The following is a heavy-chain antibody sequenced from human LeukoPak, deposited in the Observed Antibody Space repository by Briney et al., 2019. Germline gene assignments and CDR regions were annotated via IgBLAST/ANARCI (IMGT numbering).Heavy chain of an antibody. D-gene: IGHD1-26*01. V-gene: IGHV3-48*04. Sequence: GGSLRLSCAASGFTFSSYSMNWVRQAPGKGLEWVSYISSSSSTIYYADSVKGRFTISRDNAKNSLYLQMNSLRAEDTAVYYCARDGRSHHWYFDPWGRGTLVTVSS. CDR2: ISSSSSTI. CDR1: GFTFSSYS. CDR3: ARDGRSHHWYFDP. J-gene: IGHJ2*01.